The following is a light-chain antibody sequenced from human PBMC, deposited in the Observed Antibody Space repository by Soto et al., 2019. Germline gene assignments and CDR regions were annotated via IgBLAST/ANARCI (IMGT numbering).Light chain of an antibody. CDR1: QDISSN. CDR3: QQYDAWPLT. Sequence: EIVMTQSPTTLSVSPGERGTLSCRASQDISSNLAWYQQKPGQTPRLLIHGASTRATGIPARFSGSGSGTRFTLTINSLQSEDFAVYYCQQYDAWPLTFGGGTKV. CDR2: GAS. J-gene: IGKJ4*01. V-gene: IGKV3-15*01.